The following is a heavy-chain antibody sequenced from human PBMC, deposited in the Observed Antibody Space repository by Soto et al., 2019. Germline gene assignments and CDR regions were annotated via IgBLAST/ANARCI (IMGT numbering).Heavy chain of an antibody. CDR3: ATISYVGGTDY. J-gene: IGHJ4*02. Sequence: SETLSLTCTVSGASISSYYWSWIRQPAGKGLEWIGRIYTRETITYNPSLKSRVTMSVETSRNQFSLNLSSVTAADTAIYYCATISYVGGTDYWGQGTLVTVSS. CDR2: IYTRETI. CDR1: GASISSYY. D-gene: IGHD5-18*01. V-gene: IGHV4-4*07.